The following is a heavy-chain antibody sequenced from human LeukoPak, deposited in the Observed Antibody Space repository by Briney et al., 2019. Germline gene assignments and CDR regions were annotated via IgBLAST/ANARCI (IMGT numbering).Heavy chain of an antibody. V-gene: IGHV4-59*01. CDR3: ARDRKRAVFGVAGFDY. Sequence: SETLSLTCTVSGGSITSYYWSWIRQPPGKGLEWIGYIYYRGSTNYNPSLKSRVTISIDTSKNQFSLKLSSVTAADTAVYYCARDRKRAVFGVAGFDYWGQGTLVTVSS. CDR1: GGSITSYY. D-gene: IGHD3-3*01. J-gene: IGHJ4*02. CDR2: IYYRGST.